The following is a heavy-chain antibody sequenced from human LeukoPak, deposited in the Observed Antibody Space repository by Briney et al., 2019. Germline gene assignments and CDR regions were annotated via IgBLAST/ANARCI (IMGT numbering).Heavy chain of an antibody. CDR3: ARESVTMIVVVPVFDY. J-gene: IGHJ4*02. CDR2: ISYDGSNK. V-gene: IGHV3-30-3*01. Sequence: GGSLRLSCAASGFTFSSYAMHWVRQAPGKGLEWVAVISYDGSNKYYADSVKGRFTISRDNSKNTLYLQMNSLRAEDTAVYYCARESVTMIVVVPVFDYWGQGTLVTVSS. D-gene: IGHD3-22*01. CDR1: GFTFSSYA.